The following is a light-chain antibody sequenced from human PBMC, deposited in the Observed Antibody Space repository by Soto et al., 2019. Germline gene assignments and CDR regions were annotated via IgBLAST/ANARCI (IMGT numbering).Light chain of an antibody. CDR3: QQRSNWPPLT. CDR2: DAS. CDR1: QNVFNY. Sequence: EIVLTQSPATLSLSPGEIATLSCRASQNVFNYLAWYHQKPGQAPRLLIFDASNTATGIPPRFSGSGSGTDFTLTISSLEPDDFGIYYCQQRSNWPPLTFGGGTRVEIK. V-gene: IGKV3-11*01. J-gene: IGKJ4*01.